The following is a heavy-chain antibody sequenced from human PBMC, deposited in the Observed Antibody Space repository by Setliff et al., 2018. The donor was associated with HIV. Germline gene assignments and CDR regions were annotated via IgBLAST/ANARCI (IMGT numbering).Heavy chain of an antibody. J-gene: IGHJ3*01. CDR1: GYSFTKYE. Sequence: GASVKVSCKASGYSFTKYEINWVRQAPGQGLEWLGWVSPSIGNSDFAQKFKGRISLTTDTSIRTAYMELRGLQSDDTAVYFCARRGEERNMITGALDVWGQGSLVTVS. CDR2: VSPSIGNS. V-gene: IGHV1-8*01. CDR3: ARRGEERNMITGALDV. D-gene: IGHD3-16*01.